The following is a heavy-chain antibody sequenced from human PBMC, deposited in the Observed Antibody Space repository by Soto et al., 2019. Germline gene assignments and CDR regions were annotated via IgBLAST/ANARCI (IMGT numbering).Heavy chain of an antibody. CDR1: GGSISGYY. CDR3: ARGGGAMHSYYYGMDV. V-gene: IGHV4-59*01. CDR2: IYYSGGP. Sequence: SETLSLTCTVSGGSISGYYWTWIRQPPGKGLEWIGYIYYSGGPNYNPSLKSRVTISVDTSKNQFSLKLSSVTAADTAVYYCARGGGAMHSYYYGMDVWAQGSTVTVSS. D-gene: IGHD3-16*01. J-gene: IGHJ6*02.